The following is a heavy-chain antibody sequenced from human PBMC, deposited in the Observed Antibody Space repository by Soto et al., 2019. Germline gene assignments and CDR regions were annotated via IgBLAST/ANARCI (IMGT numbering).Heavy chain of an antibody. CDR2: IWYDGSNK. D-gene: IGHD6-13*01. V-gene: IGHV3-33*01. CDR1: GFTFSSYG. J-gene: IGHJ4*02. CDR3: ARDGPQAGPDY. Sequence: PGGSLRLSCAASGFTFSSYGMHWVRQAPGKGLEWVAVIWYDGSNKYYADSVKGRFTISRDNSKNTLYLQMNSLRAEDTAVYYCARDGPQAGPDYWGQGTLVTVSS.